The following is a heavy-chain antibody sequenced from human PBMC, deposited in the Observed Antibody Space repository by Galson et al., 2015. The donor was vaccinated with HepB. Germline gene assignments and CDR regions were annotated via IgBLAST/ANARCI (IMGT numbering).Heavy chain of an antibody. CDR2: IIPILGIA. Sequence: SVKVSCKASGGTFSSYAISWVQQAPGQGLEWMGRIIPILGIANYAQKFQGRVTITADKSTSTAYMELSSLRSEDTAVYYCVYCSSTSCAEYFQHWGQGTLVTVSS. D-gene: IGHD2-2*01. CDR3: VYCSSTSCAEYFQH. V-gene: IGHV1-69*04. J-gene: IGHJ1*01. CDR1: GGTFSSYA.